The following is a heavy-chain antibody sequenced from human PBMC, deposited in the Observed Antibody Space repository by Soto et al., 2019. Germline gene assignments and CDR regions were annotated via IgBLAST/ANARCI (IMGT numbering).Heavy chain of an antibody. CDR1: GFSLSTSGVG. D-gene: IGHD5-18*01. Sequence: QITLKESGPTLVKPTQTLTLTCTFSGFSLSTSGVGVGWIRQPPGKALEWLALIYWDDDKRYSPSLKSRLTSTMDTSKNQVVLTVTNMASVDTATYSCAHQGGYSYGFRWGGGNYFDCWGQGTLVTVSS. CDR3: AHQGGYSYGFRWGGGNYFDC. V-gene: IGHV2-5*02. J-gene: IGHJ4*02. CDR2: IYWDDDK.